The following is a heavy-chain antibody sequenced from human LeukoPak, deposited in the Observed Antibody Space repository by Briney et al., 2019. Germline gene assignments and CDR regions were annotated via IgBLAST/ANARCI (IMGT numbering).Heavy chain of an antibody. CDR2: IFDSGTT. Sequence: SETLSLTCTVSGGSISSYYWSWIRQPPGKGLEWMGYIFDSGTTAYNTSLKRRVTMSVDTSKNQFSLTLSSVTAADTAVYYCARDPDGYKFFDYWGRGSPVIVSS. CDR1: GGSISSYY. V-gene: IGHV4-59*01. J-gene: IGHJ4*02. D-gene: IGHD5-24*01. CDR3: ARDPDGYKFFDY.